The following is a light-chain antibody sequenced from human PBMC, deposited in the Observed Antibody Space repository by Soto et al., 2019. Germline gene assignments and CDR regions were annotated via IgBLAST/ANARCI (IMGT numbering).Light chain of an antibody. CDR2: AAS. CDR3: QKYNSAPKT. Sequence: DIQMTQSPSSLSASVGDRVTITCRASQGIRNYLAWYQQKPGKGPKLLIYAASTLQSGVPSRFSGSGSGTDFTLTISSLQPEDVATYYCQKYNSAPKTFGQGTKVEIK. CDR1: QGIRNY. V-gene: IGKV1-27*01. J-gene: IGKJ1*01.